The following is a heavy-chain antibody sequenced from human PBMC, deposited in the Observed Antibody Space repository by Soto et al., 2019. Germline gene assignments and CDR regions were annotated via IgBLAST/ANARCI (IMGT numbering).Heavy chain of an antibody. Sequence: GGSLRLSCSASGFTFSSYAMHWVRQAPGKGLEYVSAISSNGGSTYYADSVKGRFTISRDNSKNTLYLQMSSLRAEDTAVYYCVKVQWLRLTYDAFDIWGQGTMVTVSS. CDR1: GFTFSSYA. V-gene: IGHV3-64D*08. J-gene: IGHJ3*02. D-gene: IGHD5-12*01. CDR2: ISSNGGST. CDR3: VKVQWLRLTYDAFDI.